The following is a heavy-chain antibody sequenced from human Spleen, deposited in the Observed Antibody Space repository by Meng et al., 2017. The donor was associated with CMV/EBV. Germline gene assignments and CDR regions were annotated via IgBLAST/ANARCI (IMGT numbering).Heavy chain of an antibody. CDR3: ARGGVAGLDY. CDR2: INHSGST. J-gene: IGHJ4*02. CDR1: GGSFSGYY. D-gene: IGHD6-19*01. V-gene: IGHV4-34*01. Sequence: QGQAQQWGAGLLKPSETLSLTCAVYGGSFSGYYWSWIRQPPGKGLEWIGEINHSGSTNYNPSLKSRVTISVDTSKNQFSLKLSSVTAADTAVYYCARGGVAGLDYWGQGTLVTVSS.